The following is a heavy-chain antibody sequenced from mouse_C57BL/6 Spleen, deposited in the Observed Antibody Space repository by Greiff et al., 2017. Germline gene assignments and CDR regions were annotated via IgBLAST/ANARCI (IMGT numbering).Heavy chain of an antibody. CDR1: GYTFTSYW. V-gene: IGHV1-64*01. Sequence: VQLQQPGAELVKPGASVKLSCKASGYTFTSYWMHWVKQRPGQGLEWIGMIHPNSGSTNYNEKFKSKATLTVDKSSSTAYMQLSSLTSEDSAVYYCARDYYGSDYFDDWGQGTTLTVSS. D-gene: IGHD1-1*01. J-gene: IGHJ2*01. CDR2: IHPNSGST. CDR3: ARDYYGSDYFDD.